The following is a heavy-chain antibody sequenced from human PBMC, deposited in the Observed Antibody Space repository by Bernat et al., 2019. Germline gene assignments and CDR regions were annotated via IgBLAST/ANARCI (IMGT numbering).Heavy chain of an antibody. D-gene: IGHD6-19*01. CDR2: IWYDGSNK. Sequence: QVQLVESGGGVVQPGRSLRLSCAASGFTFSSYGMHWVRQAPGKWLEWVAVIWYDGSNKYYADSVKGRFTISRDNSKNTLYLQMNSLRAEDTAVYYCARGKAVAAPFDYWGQGTLVTVSS. V-gene: IGHV3-33*01. CDR1: GFTFSSYG. CDR3: ARGKAVAAPFDY. J-gene: IGHJ4*02.